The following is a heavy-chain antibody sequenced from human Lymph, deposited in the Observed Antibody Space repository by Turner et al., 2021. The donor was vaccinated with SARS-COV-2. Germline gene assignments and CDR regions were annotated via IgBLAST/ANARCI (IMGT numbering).Heavy chain of an antibody. V-gene: IGHV3-9*01. CDR2: INWSGGSI. CDR1: GFTFDDYA. D-gene: IGHD1-26*01. Sequence: EVQLVESGGGLVQLGRSLRLSWAASGFTFDDYAMHWVRQAPGKGLEWVSGINWSGGSIAYADSVKGRFTISRDNPKNSLYLQMNSLRAEDTAFYYCAKDLAGTYYSSFDYWGQGTLVTVSS. CDR3: AKDLAGTYYSSFDY. J-gene: IGHJ4*02.